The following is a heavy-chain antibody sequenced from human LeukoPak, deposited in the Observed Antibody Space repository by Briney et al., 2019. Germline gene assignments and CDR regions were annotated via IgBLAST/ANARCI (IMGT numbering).Heavy chain of an antibody. D-gene: IGHD1-20*01. CDR2: ISSSGSTI. CDR3: ARVVTGTTSSPHYYYMDV. Sequence: PGGSLRLSCEGSGFTFSDAWMNWVRQAPGKGLERVSYISSSGSTIYYADSVKGRFTISRGNAKNSLYLQMNSLRAEDTAVYYCARVVTGTTSSPHYYYMDVWGKGTTVTVSS. CDR1: GFTFSDAW. J-gene: IGHJ6*03. V-gene: IGHV3-11*01.